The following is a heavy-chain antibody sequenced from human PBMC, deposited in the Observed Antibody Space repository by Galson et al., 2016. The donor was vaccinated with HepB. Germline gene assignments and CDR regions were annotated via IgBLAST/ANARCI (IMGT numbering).Heavy chain of an antibody. CDR2: LNWNSGNI. CDR3: AKDMHSNYGGNSEVGYYYGMDV. Sequence: SLRLSCAASGLSFDGYAMHWVRQRPGKGLEWVASLNWNSGNIAYGDSVKGRFTISRDKAKNSLFLQMNSLRGEDTALYYCAKDMHSNYGGNSEVGYYYGMDVWGQGTTVTVSS. V-gene: IGHV3-9*01. J-gene: IGHJ6*02. CDR1: GLSFDGYA. D-gene: IGHD4-23*01.